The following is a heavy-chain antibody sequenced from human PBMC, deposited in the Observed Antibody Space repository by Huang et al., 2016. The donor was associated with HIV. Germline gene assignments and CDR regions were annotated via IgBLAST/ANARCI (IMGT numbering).Heavy chain of an antibody. CDR2: ISGISSKI. V-gene: IGHV3-48*01. CDR3: ARTEMEYYYGSSGYYPDY. CDR1: GFDFSKYS. D-gene: IGHD3-22*01. Sequence: EVQLVESGGALVQPGGSLKLSCVVSGFDFSKYSMNWVRKAPGKGRGWVSYISGISSKIYYADSVKGRFTIARDKAKNSVFLQMRSLRAEDTALYYCARTEMEYYYGSSGYYPDYWGQGTQVTVSS. J-gene: IGHJ4*02.